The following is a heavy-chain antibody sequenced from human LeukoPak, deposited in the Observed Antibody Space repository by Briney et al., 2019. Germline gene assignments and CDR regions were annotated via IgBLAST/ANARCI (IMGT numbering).Heavy chain of an antibody. Sequence: GGSLRLSCAASGFTFSSYEMNWVRQAPGKGPEWVSYISSSGSTIYYADSVKGRFTISRDNAKNSLYLQMNSLRAEDTAVYYCATGSGWYWNYFDYWGQGTLVTVSS. CDR1: GFTFSSYE. J-gene: IGHJ4*02. CDR3: ATGSGWYWNYFDY. CDR2: ISSSGSTI. D-gene: IGHD6-19*01. V-gene: IGHV3-48*03.